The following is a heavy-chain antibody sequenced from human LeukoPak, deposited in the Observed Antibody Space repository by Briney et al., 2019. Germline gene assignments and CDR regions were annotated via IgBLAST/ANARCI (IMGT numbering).Heavy chain of an antibody. J-gene: IGHJ3*02. D-gene: IGHD3-22*01. Sequence: GGSLRLSCAASGFTFSSYSMNWVRQAPGKGLEWVSSISSSSSYIYYADSVKGRFTISRDNAENSLYLQMNSLRAEDTAVYCCARGGKITMILRPRAFDIWGQGTMVTVSS. CDR3: ARGGKITMILRPRAFDI. CDR2: ISSSSSYI. V-gene: IGHV3-21*01. CDR1: GFTFSSYS.